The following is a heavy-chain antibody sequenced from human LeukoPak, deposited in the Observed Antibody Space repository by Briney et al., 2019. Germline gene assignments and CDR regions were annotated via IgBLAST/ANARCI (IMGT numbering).Heavy chain of an antibody. CDR3: TSDGGYYGMDV. CDR2: IKSKTDGATT. CDR1: GVSFSNAW. J-gene: IGHJ6*04. V-gene: IGHV3-15*01. Sequence: SRGSLRLSCAASGVSFSNAWMSWVRQAPGKGLEWVGRIKSKTDGATTDYAAPVKGRFTISTDDSKNTLYLQMNSLKTVDTAVYYCTSDGGYYGMDVWRRGTKVTVCS. D-gene: IGHD3-16*01.